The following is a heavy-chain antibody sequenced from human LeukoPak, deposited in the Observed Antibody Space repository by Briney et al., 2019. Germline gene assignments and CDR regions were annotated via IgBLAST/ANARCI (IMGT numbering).Heavy chain of an antibody. V-gene: IGHV1-2*02. D-gene: IGHD3-22*01. CDR2: INPNSGGT. CDR1: GYTFTGYY. CDR3: ARDQRVRDAFDI. Sequence: ASVKVSCKASGYTFTGYYMHWVRQAPGQGLEWMGWINPNSGGTNYAQKFQGRVTMTRDTSISTAYMELSRLRSDDAAVYYCARDQRVRDAFDIWGQGTMVTVSS. J-gene: IGHJ3*02.